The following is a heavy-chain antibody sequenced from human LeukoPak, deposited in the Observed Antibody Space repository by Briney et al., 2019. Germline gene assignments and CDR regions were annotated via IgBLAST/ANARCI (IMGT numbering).Heavy chain of an antibody. J-gene: IGHJ4*02. V-gene: IGHV3-7*04. Sequence: GGSLRLSCAASGFTLSIYRMSWVRQAPGKGLEWVANIKQDGSEKYYVDSVKGRFTISRDNAKNSLYLQMNSLRAEDTAVYYCARGTIAAAGYYYFDYWGQGTQVTVSS. CDR2: IKQDGSEK. D-gene: IGHD6-13*01. CDR1: GFTLSIYR. CDR3: ARGTIAAAGYYYFDY.